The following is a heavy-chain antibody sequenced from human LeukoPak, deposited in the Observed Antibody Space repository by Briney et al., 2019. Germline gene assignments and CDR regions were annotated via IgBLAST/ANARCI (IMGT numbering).Heavy chain of an antibody. D-gene: IGHD2-15*01. CDR1: GFTFSSYW. J-gene: IGHJ4*02. V-gene: IGHV3-74*01. CDR2: INTVGSRT. CDR3: ARPLAVCSGGSCYPYYFDY. Sequence: GGSLRLSCAASGFTFSSYWMSWVRQAPGKGLVWVSHINTVGSRTSYADSVKGRFTISRDNAKNTLYLQMNSLRAEDTAVYYCARPLAVCSGGSCYPYYFDYWGQGTLVTASS.